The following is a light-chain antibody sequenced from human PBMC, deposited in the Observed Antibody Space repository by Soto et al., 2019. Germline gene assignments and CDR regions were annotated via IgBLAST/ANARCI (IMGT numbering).Light chain of an antibody. Sequence: DTQMTQSPSTLSASVGDRVSISCRASQSIGNLLAWYQHKPGKAPKLLIYKASTLETGVPSRFSGSGSGTEFTLTISSLRPDDFATYYCQKYSGYHTFGGGPKVDIK. CDR3: QKYSGYHT. CDR1: QSIGNL. J-gene: IGKJ4*01. V-gene: IGKV1-5*03. CDR2: KAS.